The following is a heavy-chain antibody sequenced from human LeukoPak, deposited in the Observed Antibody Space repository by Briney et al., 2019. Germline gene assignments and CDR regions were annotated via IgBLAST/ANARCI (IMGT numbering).Heavy chain of an antibody. CDR3: ARGSWYYYDSSGSAFDI. CDR1: GGSVSSGSYY. Sequence: KASETLSLTCTVSGGSVSSGSYYWSWIRQPPGKGLEWIGYIYYSGSANYNPSLKSRVTISVDTSKNQFSLKLSSVTAADTAVYYCARGSWYYYDSSGSAFDIWGQGTMVTVSS. V-gene: IGHV4-61*01. J-gene: IGHJ3*02. CDR2: IYYSGSA. D-gene: IGHD3-22*01.